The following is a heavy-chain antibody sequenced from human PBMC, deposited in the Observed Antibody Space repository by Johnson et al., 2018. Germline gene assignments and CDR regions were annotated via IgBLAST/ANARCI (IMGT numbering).Heavy chain of an antibody. D-gene: IGHD3-9*01. CDR3: AKDGRLLRYFDWAFSFQH. J-gene: IGHJ1*01. CDR1: GFTFSSYS. Sequence: VQLVESGGGLVKPGGSLRLSCAASGFTFSSYSMNWVRQAPGKGLEWVSSIRSSSSYIYYADSVKGRFTISRDNSKNTLYLQMNSLRDEDTAVYYCAKDGRLLRYFDWAFSFQHWGQGTLVTVSS. CDR2: IRSSSSYI. V-gene: IGHV3-21*01.